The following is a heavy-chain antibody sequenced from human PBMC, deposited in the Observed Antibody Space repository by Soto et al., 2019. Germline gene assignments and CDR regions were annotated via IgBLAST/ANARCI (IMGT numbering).Heavy chain of an antibody. V-gene: IGHV3-74*01. Sequence: XXSLRLSCAASGFTFSSYWMHWVRQAPGKGLVWVSRINSDGSSTSYADSVKGRFTISRDNAKNTLYLQMNSLRAEDTAVYYCVRENSSSWYDNWFDPWGQGTLVTVSS. CDR2: INSDGSST. J-gene: IGHJ5*02. CDR3: VRENSSSWYDNWFDP. D-gene: IGHD6-13*01. CDR1: GFTFSSYW.